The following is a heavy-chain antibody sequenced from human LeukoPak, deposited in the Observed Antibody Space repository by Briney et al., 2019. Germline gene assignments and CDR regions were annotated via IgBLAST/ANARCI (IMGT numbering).Heavy chain of an antibody. J-gene: IGHJ4*01. CDR3: AKDSVAAAGFYLAY. Sequence: GGSLRRSGAASGFSFSDYAMTWLRQAPGKGLEWVSNISGGGTNTYRYASATGRFTIARDNSENTLYLQMNSLRAEDTALYYCAKDSVAAAGFYLAYWGHGTLVTVSS. V-gene: IGHV3-23*01. CDR2: ISGGGTNT. CDR1: GFSFSDYA. D-gene: IGHD6-25*01.